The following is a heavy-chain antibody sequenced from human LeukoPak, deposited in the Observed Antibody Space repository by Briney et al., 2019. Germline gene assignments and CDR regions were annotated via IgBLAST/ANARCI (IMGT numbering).Heavy chain of an antibody. CDR1: GGSFSGYY. Sequence: SETLSLTCAVYGGSFSGYYWSWIRQPPGKGLEWIGEINHSGSTNYNPSLKSRVTISVDTSKNQFSLKLSSVTAADTAVYYCAITPYYYDSSGYFPFDYWGQGTLVTVSS. J-gene: IGHJ4*02. V-gene: IGHV4-34*01. CDR3: AITPYYYDSSGYFPFDY. CDR2: INHSGST. D-gene: IGHD3-22*01.